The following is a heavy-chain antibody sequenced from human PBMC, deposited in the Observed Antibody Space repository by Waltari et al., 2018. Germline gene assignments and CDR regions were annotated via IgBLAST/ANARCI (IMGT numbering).Heavy chain of an antibody. V-gene: IGHV5-51*03. CDR3: AKRGGTDFYFDY. J-gene: IGHJ4*02. CDR2: IYPGDSET. Sequence: EVRLVQSGAEVSEPGESLKISCQSSGSTFSRHWIAWARQMPGKGLEWMGIIYPGDSETRYNPSFQGQVTFSVDNSINSAYLQWDSLKASDTAIYYCAKRGGTDFYFDYWGQGTLVTVSS. CDR1: GSTFSRHW. D-gene: IGHD3-10*01.